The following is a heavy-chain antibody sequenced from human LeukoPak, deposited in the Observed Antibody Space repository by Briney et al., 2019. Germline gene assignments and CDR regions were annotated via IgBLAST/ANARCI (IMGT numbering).Heavy chain of an antibody. V-gene: IGHV4-30-4*01. Sequence: SETLSLTCTVSGGSISSGDYYWSWIRQPPGKGLEWIGYIYYSGSTYYNPSLKSRVTISVDTSKNQFSLKLSSVTAADTAVYYCARGYCSGGRCYPNWFDPWGQGTLVTVSS. CDR2: IYYSGST. D-gene: IGHD2-15*01. J-gene: IGHJ5*02. CDR1: GGSISSGDYY. CDR3: ARGYCSGGRCYPNWFDP.